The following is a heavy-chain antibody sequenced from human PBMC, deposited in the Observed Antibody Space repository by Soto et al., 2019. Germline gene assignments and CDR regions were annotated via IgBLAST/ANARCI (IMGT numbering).Heavy chain of an antibody. Sequence: QVQLVQSGAEVKKPGSSVKVSCKASAGTFSSYTISWVRQAPGQGREWMGRIIPILGIANYAQKFQGRVTITADKSTSTAYMELSSLRSEDTAVYYCAGDGSYYYDGMDVWGQGTTVTVSS. V-gene: IGHV1-69*08. CDR2: IIPILGIA. D-gene: IGHD1-26*01. CDR3: AGDGSYYYDGMDV. J-gene: IGHJ6*02. CDR1: AGTFSSYT.